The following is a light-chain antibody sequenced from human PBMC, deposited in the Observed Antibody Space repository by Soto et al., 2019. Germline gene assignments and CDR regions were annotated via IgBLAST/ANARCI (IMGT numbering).Light chain of an antibody. CDR3: QQYNKWPLT. CDR2: GAS. V-gene: IGKV3-15*01. Sequence: EIVMTQSPATLSVSPGDRATLSCRASQSISSDLAWYQQNPGQAPRLLIYGASTGATGIPARFSGSGSGTDFTLTIDSLHSEDFAISYCQQYNKWPLTFGQGTRLEIK. J-gene: IGKJ5*01. CDR1: QSISSD.